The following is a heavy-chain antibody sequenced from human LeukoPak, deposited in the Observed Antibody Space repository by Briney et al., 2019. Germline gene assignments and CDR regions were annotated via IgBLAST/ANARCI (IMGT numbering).Heavy chain of an antibody. Sequence: GGSLRLSCVASGFTIETYAMNWVRQAPGKGLEWVSGISDNGDNIYYADSVKGRFTISRDNSKNTLYLQMNSLRAEDTAVYYCARASWFGELSWFDPWGQGTLVTVSS. CDR2: ISDNGDNI. D-gene: IGHD3-10*01. V-gene: IGHV3-23*01. CDR1: GFTIETYA. CDR3: ARASWFGELSWFDP. J-gene: IGHJ5*02.